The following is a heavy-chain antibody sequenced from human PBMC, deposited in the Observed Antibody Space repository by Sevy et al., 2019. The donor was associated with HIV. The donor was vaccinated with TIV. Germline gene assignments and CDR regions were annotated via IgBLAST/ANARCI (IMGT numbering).Heavy chain of an antibody. CDR1: GFTFSNAW. D-gene: IGHD1-26*01. CDR3: TTGESGSYYYYYGMDV. J-gene: IGHJ6*02. CDR2: IKSKTDGETT. V-gene: IGHV3-15*01. Sequence: GGSLRLSCAASGFTFSNAWMSWVRQAPGKGLEWVGRIKSKTDGETTDYAAPVKGRFTISRDDSKNTLYLQMNSLKTEDTAVYYCTTGESGSYYYYYGMDVWGQGTTVTVSS.